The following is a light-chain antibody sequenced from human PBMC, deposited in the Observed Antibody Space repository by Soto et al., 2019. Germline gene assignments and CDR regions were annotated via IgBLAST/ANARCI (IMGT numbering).Light chain of an antibody. CDR2: EDN. CDR1: SGSIASNY. Sequence: NFMLTQPPSVSESPGKTVTISCTRSSGSIASNYVQWYQQRPGSSPTTVIYEDNQRPSGVPDRFSGSIDSSSNSASLTISGLETEDEADYYCQSYDATNQVFGGGTKLTVL. V-gene: IGLV6-57*01. CDR3: QSYDATNQV. J-gene: IGLJ3*02.